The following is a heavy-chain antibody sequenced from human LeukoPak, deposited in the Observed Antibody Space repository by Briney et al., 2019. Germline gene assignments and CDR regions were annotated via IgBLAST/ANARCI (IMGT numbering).Heavy chain of an antibody. D-gene: IGHD3-16*02. Sequence: PGGSLRLSCTTSGFSFDDYAVSWVRQAPGKGPEWVGFIRTQMYGGTTEYAASVKGRFTISRDDSKSIAYLQMNSLRPDDTGVYYCTIGGVVVLYWGQGTLITVSS. CDR3: TIGGVVVLY. J-gene: IGHJ4*02. V-gene: IGHV3-49*04. CDR2: IRTQMYGGTT. CDR1: GFSFDDYA.